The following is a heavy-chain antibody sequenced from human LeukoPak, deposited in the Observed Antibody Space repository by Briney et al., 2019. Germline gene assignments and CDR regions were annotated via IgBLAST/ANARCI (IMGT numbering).Heavy chain of an antibody. J-gene: IGHJ5*02. D-gene: IGHD3-10*01. CDR3: ARDYYGSKSSSFDP. CDR2: ISSRSGYI. CDR1: GFTFSNYN. V-gene: IGHV3-21*04. Sequence: PGGSLRLSRAASGFTFSNYNMNWVRQAPGKGLEWVSSISSRSGYIYYADSVKGRFTISRDNAKNSLYLQMNSLRAEDTAVYYCARDYYGSKSSSFDPWGQGTLVTVSS.